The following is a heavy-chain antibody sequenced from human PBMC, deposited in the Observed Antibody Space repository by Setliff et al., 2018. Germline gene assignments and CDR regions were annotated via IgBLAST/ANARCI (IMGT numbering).Heavy chain of an antibody. CDR1: GFTFDDYA. D-gene: IGHD3-16*01. V-gene: IGHV3-9*01. CDR3: ALFGDRDTFDT. Sequence: PGGSLRLSCAASGFTFDDYAMHWVRQAPGKGLEWVSGISWNSGSIGYADSVKGRFTISRDNAKNFLYLKMNSLRAEDTAFYHCALFGDRDTFDTWGQGTMVTVSS. J-gene: IGHJ3*02. CDR2: ISWNSGSI.